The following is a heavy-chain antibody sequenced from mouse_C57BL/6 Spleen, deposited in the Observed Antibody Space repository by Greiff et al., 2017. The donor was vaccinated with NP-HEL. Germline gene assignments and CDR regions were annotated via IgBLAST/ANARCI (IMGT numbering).Heavy chain of an antibody. J-gene: IGHJ2*01. D-gene: IGHD6-1*01. V-gene: IGHV3-6*01. CDR3: ASRWQPFDY. CDR1: GYSITSGSN. CDR2: ISYDGSN. Sequence: DVQLQESGPGLVKPSQSLSLTCSVTGYSITSGSNWYLSRQFPGNILEWMGYISYDGSNNYNHTLTNRIPITRDKSKNHLFLKLKSMTTEDTATYYCASRWQPFDYWGKGTTLTVAS.